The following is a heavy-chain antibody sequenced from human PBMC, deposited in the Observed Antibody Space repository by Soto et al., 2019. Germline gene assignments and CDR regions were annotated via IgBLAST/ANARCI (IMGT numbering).Heavy chain of an antibody. CDR1: GFTFYYYA. CDR3: AKEPSLNDILTGYPNWFDP. J-gene: IGHJ5*02. Sequence: GGSLRLSCAASGFTFYYYAMHWVRQAPGKGLEWVSGISWNSGSIGYADSVKGRFTISRDNAKNSLYLQMNSLRAEDTALYYCAKEPSLNDILTGYPNWFDPWGQGTLVTVSS. CDR2: ISWNSGSI. V-gene: IGHV3-9*01. D-gene: IGHD3-9*01.